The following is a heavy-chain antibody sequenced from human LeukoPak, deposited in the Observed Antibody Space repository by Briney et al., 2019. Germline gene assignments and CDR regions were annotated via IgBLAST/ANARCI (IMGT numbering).Heavy chain of an antibody. D-gene: IGHD3-22*01. CDR1: GGSITSYY. CDR3: ARVIAAPNWLDP. V-gene: IGHV4-59*01. Sequence: PSETLSLTCTLSGGSITSYYWSWIRQPPGKGLEWIGHVYYSGSTKYNPTLQNRVTISVDTSKSHFSPKLTSVTTADTAIYYCARVIAAPNWLDPWGQGILVSVSS. J-gene: IGHJ5*02. CDR2: VYYSGST.